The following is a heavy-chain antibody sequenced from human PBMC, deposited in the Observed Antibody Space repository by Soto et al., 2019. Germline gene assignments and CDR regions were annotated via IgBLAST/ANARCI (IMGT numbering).Heavy chain of an antibody. CDR1: GGTFSTYG. J-gene: IGHJ6*02. Sequence: QVQLVQSGAEVRKPGSSVTVSCKASGGTFSTYGITWVRQAPGQGLEWMGNIIPLIGTANYAQRFRGRVTITADESTTTAYMERTRLRSEDTAVYYCARVVMTTVPASFYYGLDVGGQGTKVAVSS. D-gene: IGHD4-4*01. V-gene: IGHV1-69*18. CDR2: IIPLIGTA. CDR3: ARVVMTTVPASFYYGLDV.